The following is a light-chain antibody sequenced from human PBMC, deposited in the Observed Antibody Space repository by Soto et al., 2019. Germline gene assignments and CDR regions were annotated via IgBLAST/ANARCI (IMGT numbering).Light chain of an antibody. V-gene: IGKV1-33*01. Sequence: DFQMTQSPSSLSASVGDTVTISCRASQHIGSHLNWYLQEPGQAPKLLIYDASNLQTGAPSRFSGSGSGTDFTFAITNLQAQDFATYYCQQYDLLPLTFGGGTKVDIK. CDR2: DAS. CDR1: QHIGSH. CDR3: QQYDLLPLT. J-gene: IGKJ4*01.